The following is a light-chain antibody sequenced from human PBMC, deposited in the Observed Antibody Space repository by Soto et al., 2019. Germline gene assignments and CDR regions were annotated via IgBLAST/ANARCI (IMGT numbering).Light chain of an antibody. V-gene: IGKV4-1*01. CDR2: WAS. CDR1: QSVLYSSNNKNY. CDR3: QQYFRPWT. J-gene: IGKJ1*01. Sequence: DIVMTQSPDSLAVSLGERATINCKSSQSVLYSSNNKNYLAWYQQKPGQPPKLLIYWASTRESGVPDRFSGSGSGTDSTLTTSRLQAEDVAVYYCQQYFRPWTFGQGSKVVIK.